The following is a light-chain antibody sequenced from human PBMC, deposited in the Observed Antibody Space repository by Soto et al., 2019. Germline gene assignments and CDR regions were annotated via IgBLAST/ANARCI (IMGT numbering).Light chain of an antibody. J-gene: IGLJ2*01. CDR1: SGHSSYA. CDR2: LNSDGSH. CDR3: QTWGTGIQV. V-gene: IGLV4-69*01. Sequence: QSVLTQSPSASASLGASVKLTCTLSSGHSSYAIAWHQQQPEKGPRYLMKLNSDGSHSKGDGIPDRFSGSISGAERYLTISSLQSEDEADYYCQTWGTGIQVFGGGTQRTVL.